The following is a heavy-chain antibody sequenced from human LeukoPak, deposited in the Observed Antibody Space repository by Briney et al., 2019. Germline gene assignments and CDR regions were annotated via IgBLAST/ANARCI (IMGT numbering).Heavy chain of an antibody. Sequence: SETLSLTCTVSGGSINIISYYWGWIRQPPGKGLEWIGSMYYSGNTYYNPSLKSRVTISVDTSKNQFSLRLSSVTAADTAVYYCARGLYYYDSSGYYNYWGQGTLVTVSS. CDR2: MYYSGNT. CDR1: GGSINIISYY. D-gene: IGHD3-22*01. V-gene: IGHV4-39*07. J-gene: IGHJ4*02. CDR3: ARGLYYYDSSGYYNY.